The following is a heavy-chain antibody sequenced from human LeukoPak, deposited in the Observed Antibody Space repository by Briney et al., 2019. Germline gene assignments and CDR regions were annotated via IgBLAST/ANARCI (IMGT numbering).Heavy chain of an antibody. D-gene: IGHD2-2*01. CDR3: AKSPGSTYLFDH. V-gene: IGHV3-23*01. Sequence: PGGSLRLSCAASGFTFSTYAMSWVRQAPGKGLEWVSAVSGNGGSTNYADSVKGRFPISRENSKNTVYLQMNSLRAEDTAVYYCAKSPGSTYLFDHWGQGTLVTVSS. J-gene: IGHJ4*02. CDR1: GFTFSTYA. CDR2: VSGNGGST.